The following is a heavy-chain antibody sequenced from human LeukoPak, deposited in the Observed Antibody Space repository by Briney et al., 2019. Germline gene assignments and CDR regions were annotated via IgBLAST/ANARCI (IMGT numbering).Heavy chain of an antibody. CDR2: INPNSGGT. CDR3: ATRPNYCTNGVCYTFDY. CDR1: GYSFTDYY. D-gene: IGHD2-8*01. V-gene: IGHV1-2*02. J-gene: IGHJ4*02. Sequence: GASVKVSCKTSGYSFTDYYMHWVRQAPGQGLEWMGWINPNSGGTNYAQKFQGRVTMTRDTSISTAYMELSRLRSDDTAVYYCATRPNYCTNGVCYTFDYWGQGTLVTVSS.